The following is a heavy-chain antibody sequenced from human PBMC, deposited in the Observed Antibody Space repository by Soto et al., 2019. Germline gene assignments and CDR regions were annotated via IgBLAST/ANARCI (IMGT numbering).Heavy chain of an antibody. V-gene: IGHV4-39*01. D-gene: IGHD6-13*01. CDR1: GGSISSSSYY. CDR2: IYYSGST. Sequence: QLQLQESGPGLVKPSETLSLTCTVSGGSISSSSYYWGWIRQPPGKGLELIGSIYYSGSTYYNPSLKSLVTISLDTSKNQFSLKLSSVTAADTAVYYCARRGSSSWYGYWGQGTLVTVSS. J-gene: IGHJ4*02. CDR3: ARRGSSSWYGY.